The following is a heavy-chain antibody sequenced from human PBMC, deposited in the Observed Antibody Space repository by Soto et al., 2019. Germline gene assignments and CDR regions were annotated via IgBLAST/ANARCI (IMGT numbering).Heavy chain of an antibody. CDR3: ATDSSVKAYYGSGSYYRSYGMDV. Sequence: ASVKVSCKVSGYTLTELSMHWVRQAPGKGLEWMGGFDPEDGETIYAQKFQGRVTMTEDTSTDTAYMELSSLRSEDTAVYYCATDSSVKAYYGSGSYYRSYGMDVWGQGTTVTVSS. D-gene: IGHD3-10*01. CDR2: FDPEDGET. V-gene: IGHV1-24*01. J-gene: IGHJ6*02. CDR1: GYTLTELS.